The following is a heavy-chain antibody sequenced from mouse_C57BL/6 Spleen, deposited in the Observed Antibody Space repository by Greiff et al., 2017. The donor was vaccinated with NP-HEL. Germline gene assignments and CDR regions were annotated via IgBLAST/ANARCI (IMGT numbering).Heavy chain of an antibody. D-gene: IGHD3-2*02. CDR2: IDPETGGT. CDR1: GYTFTDYE. J-gene: IGHJ3*01. Sequence: QVQLKESGAELVRPGASVTLSCKASGYTFTDYEMHWVKQTPVHGLEWIGAIDPETGGTAYNQKFKGKAILTADKSSSTAYMELRSLTSEDSAVYYCTRPETAQALFAYWGQGTLVTVSA. CDR3: TRPETAQALFAY. V-gene: IGHV1-15*01.